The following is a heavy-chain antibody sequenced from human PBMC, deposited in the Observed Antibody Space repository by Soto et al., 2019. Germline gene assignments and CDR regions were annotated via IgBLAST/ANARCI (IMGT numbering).Heavy chain of an antibody. J-gene: IGHJ5*02. D-gene: IGHD3-10*01. CDR2: FYYSGST. CDR3: AREGSGYYGSGSYSGWFDP. CDR1: GGSISSGGYY. Sequence: QVQLQESGPGLVKPSQTLSLTCTVSGGSISSGGYYWSWIRQHPGKGLEWIGYFYYSGSTYYNPSLKSRVTISVDTSKNQFSLKLSAVTAADTAVYYCAREGSGYYGSGSYSGWFDPWGQGTLVTVSS. V-gene: IGHV4-31*03.